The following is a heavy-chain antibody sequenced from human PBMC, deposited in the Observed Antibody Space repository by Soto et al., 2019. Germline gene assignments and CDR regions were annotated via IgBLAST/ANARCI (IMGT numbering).Heavy chain of an antibody. V-gene: IGHV3-7*01. CDR2: IKKDGSEQ. CDR1: GFAFSNFW. Sequence: EVQLLESGGGLVQPGGSLRLSCAASGFAFSNFWMTWVRQAPGKGLEWVANIKKDGSEQYYVDSVEGRFTVSRDNAKNSVDLQMNSLRPEDTAVYYCASDNYYNGMDVWGQGTTVTVSS. CDR3: ASDNYYNGMDV. J-gene: IGHJ6*02.